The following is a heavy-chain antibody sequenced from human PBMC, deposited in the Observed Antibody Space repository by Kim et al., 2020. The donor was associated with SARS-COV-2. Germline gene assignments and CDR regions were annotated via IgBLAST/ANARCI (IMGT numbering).Heavy chain of an antibody. Sequence: GGSLRLSCAASGFTFSSYAMSWVRQAPGKGLEWVSAISGSGGTYYADSVKGRFTISRDNSKNTLYLQMNSLRAEDTAVYYCAKAVMVATGYYYGMDVWGQGTTVTVSS. CDR2: ISGSGGT. D-gene: IGHD1-26*01. CDR1: GFTFSSYA. CDR3: AKAVMVATGYYYGMDV. V-gene: IGHV3-23*01. J-gene: IGHJ6*02.